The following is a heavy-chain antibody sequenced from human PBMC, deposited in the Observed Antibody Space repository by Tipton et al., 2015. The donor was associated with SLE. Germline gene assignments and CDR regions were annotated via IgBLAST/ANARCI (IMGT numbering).Heavy chain of an antibody. V-gene: IGHV4-59*07. D-gene: IGHD7-27*01. J-gene: IGHJ3*02. Sequence: TLSLTCTVSGDSISSYFWSWIRQPPGKGLEWIGYIYYSGSTNYNPSLKSRVTISVDTSKNQFSLKLSSVTAADTAVYYCARKKELGRGGAFDIWGQGTMVTVSS. CDR1: GDSISSYF. CDR2: IYYSGST. CDR3: ARKKELGRGGAFDI.